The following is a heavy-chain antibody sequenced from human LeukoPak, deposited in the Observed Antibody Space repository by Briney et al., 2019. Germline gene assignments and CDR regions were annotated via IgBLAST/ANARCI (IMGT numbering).Heavy chain of an antibody. Sequence: PSETLSLTCTVSGDSINSRSYYWAWIRQPPGKGLEWIGSIYHSESTYYNPSLKSRVTISLDTSKNQFSLRLSSLTAADTAVYYCTREPPYTGHCDITICDVSRFDLWGQGTLVTVSS. CDR2: IYHSEST. V-gene: IGHV4-39*07. J-gene: IGHJ4*02. CDR3: TREPPYTGHCDITICDVSRFDL. CDR1: GDSINSRSYY. D-gene: IGHD2-2*01.